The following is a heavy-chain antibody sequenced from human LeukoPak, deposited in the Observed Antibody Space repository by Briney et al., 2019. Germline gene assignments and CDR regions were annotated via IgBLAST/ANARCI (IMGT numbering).Heavy chain of an antibody. CDR1: GFTFSSYA. CDR2: ISGSGGST. J-gene: IGHJ3*02. V-gene: IGHV3-23*01. CDR3: ANLRRANSNGTRYIVFNM. D-gene: IGHD3-9*01. Sequence: GGSLRLSCAASGFTFSSYAMSWVRQAPGKGLEWVSAISGSGGSTYYADSVKGRFTISRDNSKNTLYLQMNSLRAEDTAVYYCANLRRANSNGTRYIVFNMWGKGKMLTVSS.